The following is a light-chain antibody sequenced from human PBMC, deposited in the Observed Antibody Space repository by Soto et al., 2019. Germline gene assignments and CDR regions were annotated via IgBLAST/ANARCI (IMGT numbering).Light chain of an antibody. Sequence: EIVLTQSPGTLSLSPGERVTLSCRASRSVDNNYLAWYQQRPGQAPRLLIYGASSRATGTPDRFSGSGSGTDFTLTISRLEPEDFAVYYCQQYGSSTYTFGQGTKVDIK. CDR1: RSVDNNY. CDR2: GAS. CDR3: QQYGSSTYT. V-gene: IGKV3-20*01. J-gene: IGKJ2*01.